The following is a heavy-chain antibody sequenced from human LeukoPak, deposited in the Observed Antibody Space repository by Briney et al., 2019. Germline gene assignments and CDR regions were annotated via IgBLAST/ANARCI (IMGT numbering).Heavy chain of an antibody. CDR1: GFTFSSYA. CDR3: ARDDGMATNSFDY. J-gene: IGHJ4*02. CDR2: ISYDGSNK. Sequence: GGSLRLSCAASGFTFSSYAMQWVRQAPGKGLEWVAVISYDGSNKYYADSVKGRFTISRDNAKNSLYLQMDSLRAEDTAVYYCARDDGMATNSFDYWGQGTLVTVSS. D-gene: IGHD5-24*01. V-gene: IGHV3-30*04.